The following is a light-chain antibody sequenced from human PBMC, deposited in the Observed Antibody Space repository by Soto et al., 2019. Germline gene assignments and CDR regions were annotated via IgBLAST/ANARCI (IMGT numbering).Light chain of an antibody. J-gene: IGKJ4*01. V-gene: IGKV3-15*01. CDR1: QSVGSA. CDR2: GAS. Sequence: EIVMTQSPATLSVSPGETATLSCRVSQSVGSAVAWYQHKPGQAPRLLIVGASIRATGVPGRFSGGGSGTEFTLTIATLQSEDSAVYYCQQYRNWPPLTFGGGTTVEI. CDR3: QQYRNWPPLT.